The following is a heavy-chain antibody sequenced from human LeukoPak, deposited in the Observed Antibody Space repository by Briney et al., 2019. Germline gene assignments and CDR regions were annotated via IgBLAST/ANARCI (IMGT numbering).Heavy chain of an antibody. Sequence: SETLSLTCTVSGVSISSHSRSWIRQPPGKGLEWVGYIYYSGSTNYNPSLKSRVTISVDTCKNQFSLKLSSVTAADTAVYYCARSTGLRYFDWWPFDYWGQGTLVTVSS. V-gene: IGHV4-59*11. CDR3: ARSTGLRYFDWWPFDY. CDR2: IYYSGST. J-gene: IGHJ4*02. CDR1: GVSISSHS. D-gene: IGHD3-9*01.